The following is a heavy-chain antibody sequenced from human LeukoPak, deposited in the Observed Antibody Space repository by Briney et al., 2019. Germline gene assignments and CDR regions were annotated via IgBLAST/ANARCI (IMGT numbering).Heavy chain of an antibody. J-gene: IGHJ6*02. CDR1: GFTFSSYA. Sequence: GGSLRLSCAASGFTFSSYAMTWVRQAPGKGLEWVSAISGSGVGTYYAGSVKGRFTISRDNSKNTLYLQMNSLRAEDTAVYYCAKGMAVAGYGMDVWGQGTTVTVSS. D-gene: IGHD6-19*01. CDR3: AKGMAVAGYGMDV. V-gene: IGHV3-23*01. CDR2: ISGSGVGT.